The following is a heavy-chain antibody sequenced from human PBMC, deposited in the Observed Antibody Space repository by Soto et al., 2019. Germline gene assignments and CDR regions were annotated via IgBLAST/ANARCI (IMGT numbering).Heavy chain of an antibody. CDR3: AKVQGSGSGLYYFYYYGMDV. CDR2: VSGNGLST. Sequence: EVQLLESGGGLIQPGGSLRLSCAASGFTFSGYALSWVRQAPGKGLQCVSTVSGNGLSTYYADSVKGRFTISRDNSRNTLYLQMNSLRAEDTAVYYCAKVQGSGSGLYYFYYYGMDVWGQGTTVTVSS. V-gene: IGHV3-23*01. J-gene: IGHJ6*02. D-gene: IGHD3-10*01. CDR1: GFTFSGYA.